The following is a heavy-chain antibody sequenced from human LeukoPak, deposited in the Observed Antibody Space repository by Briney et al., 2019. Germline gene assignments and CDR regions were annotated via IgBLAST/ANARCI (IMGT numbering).Heavy chain of an antibody. Sequence: GGSLRLSCAASGFTFSSYWMSWVRQAPGKGLEWVANIKQDGSEKYYVDSVKGRFTISRDNAKNSLYLQMNSLRAEDTAVYYCARDVRGDSSSWYWFDPWGQGTLVTVSS. CDR2: IKQDGSEK. V-gene: IGHV3-7*03. CDR3: ARDVRGDSSSWYWFDP. D-gene: IGHD6-13*01. J-gene: IGHJ5*02. CDR1: GFTFSSYW.